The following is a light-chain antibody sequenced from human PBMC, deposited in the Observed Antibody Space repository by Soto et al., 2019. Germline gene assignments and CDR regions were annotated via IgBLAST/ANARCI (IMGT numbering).Light chain of an antibody. CDR1: SSNIGRNT. CDR2: DNN. J-gene: IGLJ1*01. Sequence: QSVLSQPPSASGTPGQRVAISCSGSSSNIGRNTVNWYQQLPGTAPKLLIYDNNRRPSGVPDRFSGSKSGTLASLAISGLQSEDEADYYCAAWDDSLTGLNVFGTGTKVPVL. CDR3: AAWDDSLTGLNV. V-gene: IGLV1-44*01.